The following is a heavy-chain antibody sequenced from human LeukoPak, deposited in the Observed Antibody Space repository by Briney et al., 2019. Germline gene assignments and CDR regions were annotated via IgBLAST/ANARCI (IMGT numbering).Heavy chain of an antibody. CDR1: GYTLTDLS. V-gene: IGHV1-24*01. D-gene: IGHD2-15*01. CDR2: FVPGYGAT. J-gene: IGHJ5*01. Sequence: ASVKVSCKVSGYTLTDLSMHWVRQAPGQGLEWMGGFVPGYGATIYAQKFQGRVTMTEDTSTDTAYMELSSLRSEDTAVYYCATDRAIIANWFDSWGQGTLVTVSS. CDR3: ATDRAIIANWFDS.